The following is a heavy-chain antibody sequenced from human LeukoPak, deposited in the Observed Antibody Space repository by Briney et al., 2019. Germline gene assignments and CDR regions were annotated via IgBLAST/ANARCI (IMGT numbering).Heavy chain of an antibody. J-gene: IGHJ4*02. CDR2: IKKDGSEK. CDR1: GFTFSNYW. Sequence: GGSLRLSCAASGFTFSNYWMNWVRQTPGKGLEGVAIIKKDGSEKYYVDSVKGRFTISRDSAKNSLYLQMNSLRAEDTAVYYCARDGSRGYSYGYSDSWGQGTLVTVSS. CDR3: ARDGSRGYSYGYSDS. D-gene: IGHD5-18*01. V-gene: IGHV3-7*01.